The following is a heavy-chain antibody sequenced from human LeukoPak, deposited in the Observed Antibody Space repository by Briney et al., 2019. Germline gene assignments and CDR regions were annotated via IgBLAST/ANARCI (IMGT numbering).Heavy chain of an antibody. CDR3: ARGFGYCSSTSCYENDY. Sequence: GASVKVSCKASGYTLTGYYMHWVRQAPGQGLEWMGWINPNSGGTNYAQKFQGRVTMTRDTSISTAYMELSRLRSDDTAVYYCARGFGYCSSTSCYENDYWGQGTLVTVSS. V-gene: IGHV1-2*02. D-gene: IGHD2-2*03. CDR2: INPNSGGT. CDR1: GYTLTGYY. J-gene: IGHJ4*02.